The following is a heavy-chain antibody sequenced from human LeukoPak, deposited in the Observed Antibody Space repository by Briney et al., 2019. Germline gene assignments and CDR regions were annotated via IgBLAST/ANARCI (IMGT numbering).Heavy chain of an antibody. CDR3: ARVFNYYGSGSYYQF. CDR2: IIPIFGTA. Sequence: SVKVSCKASGYTFTSYGISWVRQAPGQGLEWMGGIIPIFGTANYAQKFQGRVTITADESTSTAYMELSSLRSEDTAVYYCARVFNYYGSGSYYQFWGQGTLVTVSS. J-gene: IGHJ4*02. V-gene: IGHV1-69*13. CDR1: GYTFTSYG. D-gene: IGHD3-10*01.